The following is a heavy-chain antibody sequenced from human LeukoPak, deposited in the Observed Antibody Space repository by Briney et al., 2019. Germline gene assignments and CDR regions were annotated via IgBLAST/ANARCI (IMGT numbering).Heavy chain of an antibody. CDR2: INPNSGGT. V-gene: IGHV1-2*02. J-gene: IGHJ6*02. Sequence: GASVKVSCKASGYTFTGYYIHWVRQAPGQGLEWMGWINPNSGGTNYAQKFQGRVTMTRDTSISTAYMELSRLTSDDTAVYYCARDRTTVTTGYYGMDVWGQGTTLTVSS. D-gene: IGHD4-17*01. CDR3: ARDRTTVTTGYYGMDV. CDR1: GYTFTGYY.